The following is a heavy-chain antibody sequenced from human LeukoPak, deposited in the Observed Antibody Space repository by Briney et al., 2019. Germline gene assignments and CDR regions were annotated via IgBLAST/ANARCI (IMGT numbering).Heavy chain of an antibody. CDR3: ARLEFGGLYT. CDR2: IYAADSDT. V-gene: IGHV5-51*01. CDR1: GYSFTIYW. Sequence: PGESLKISCKNSGYSFTIYWIGCVRQMPGKGLEWMGIIYAADSDTRYSPSFQGQVTISADKSISTAYLQWSGLKASDTAMYYCARLEFGGLYTWGQGTLVTVSS. J-gene: IGHJ5*02. D-gene: IGHD3-10*01.